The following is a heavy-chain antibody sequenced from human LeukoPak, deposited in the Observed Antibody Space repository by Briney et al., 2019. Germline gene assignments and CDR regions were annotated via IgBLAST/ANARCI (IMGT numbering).Heavy chain of an antibody. Sequence: VASVKVSCKASGGTFSSYAISWVRQAPGQGLEWMGRIITIFGTANYAQKGQSRVTITTDESTSTAYMELSSLRSEDTAVYYCARDLEHCSSTSCYPLGNWFDPWGQGTLVTVSS. V-gene: IGHV1-69*05. CDR3: ARDLEHCSSTSCYPLGNWFDP. CDR1: GGTFSSYA. CDR2: IITIFGTA. J-gene: IGHJ5*02. D-gene: IGHD2-2*01.